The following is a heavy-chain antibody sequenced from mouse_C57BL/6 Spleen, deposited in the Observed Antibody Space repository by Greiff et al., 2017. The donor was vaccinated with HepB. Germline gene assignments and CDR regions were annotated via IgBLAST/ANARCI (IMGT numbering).Heavy chain of an antibody. CDR3: TRSDYYGSSSWYFDV. CDR1: GYTFTDYE. Sequence: VQLQQSGAELVRPGASVTLSCKASGYTFTDYEMHWVKQTPVRGLEWIGAIDPETGGTAYNQKFKGKAILTADKSSSTAYMELRSLTSEDSAVYYCTRSDYYGSSSWYFDVWGTGTTVTVSS. D-gene: IGHD1-1*01. V-gene: IGHV1-15*01. CDR2: IDPETGGT. J-gene: IGHJ1*03.